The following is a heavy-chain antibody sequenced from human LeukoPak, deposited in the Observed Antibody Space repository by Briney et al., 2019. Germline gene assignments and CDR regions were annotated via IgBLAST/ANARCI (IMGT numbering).Heavy chain of an antibody. CDR2: ISYDGSNK. V-gene: IGHV3-30-3*01. CDR3: ARALGTVVTPDY. CDR1: GVTFSSYA. D-gene: IGHD4-23*01. Sequence: PGGSLRLSCAASGVTFSSYAMHWVRQAPGKGREWGAVISYDGSNKYYADSVKGRFTISRDNSKNTLYLQMNSLRAEDTAVYYCARALGTVVTPDYWGQGTLVTVSS. J-gene: IGHJ4*02.